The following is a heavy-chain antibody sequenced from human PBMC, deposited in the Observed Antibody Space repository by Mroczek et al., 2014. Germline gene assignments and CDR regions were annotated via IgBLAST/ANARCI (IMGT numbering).Heavy chain of an antibody. D-gene: IGHD3-22*01. Sequence: QVQLQESGPGLVKPSQTLSLTCTVSGGSISSGDYYWSWIRQPPGKGLEWIGYIYYSGSTYYNPSLKSRVTISVDTSKNQFSLKLSSVTAADTAVYYCARDLSDYYDSSGYKFEWAFDIWGQGTMVTVSS. J-gene: IGHJ3*02. CDR3: ARDLSDYYDSSGYKFEWAFDI. CDR2: IYYSGST. V-gene: IGHV4-30-4*01. CDR1: GGSISSGDYY.